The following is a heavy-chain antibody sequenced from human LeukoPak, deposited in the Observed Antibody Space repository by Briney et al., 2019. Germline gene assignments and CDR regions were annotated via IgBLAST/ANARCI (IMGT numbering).Heavy chain of an antibody. V-gene: IGHV1-69*04. Sequence: ASVKVSCKASGGTFSSYVISWVRQAPGQGLEWMGRIIPILGIANYAQKFQGRVTITADKSTSTAYMELSSLRSEDTAVYYCARDRYSYGYGLSAFDIWGQGTMVTVSS. CDR3: ARDRYSYGYGLSAFDI. CDR2: IIPILGIA. D-gene: IGHD5-18*01. J-gene: IGHJ3*02. CDR1: GGTFSSYV.